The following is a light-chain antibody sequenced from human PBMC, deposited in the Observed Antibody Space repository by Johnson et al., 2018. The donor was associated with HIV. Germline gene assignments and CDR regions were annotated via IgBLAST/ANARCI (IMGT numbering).Light chain of an antibody. CDR2: DNN. Sequence: QSVLTQPPSVSAAPGQKVTISCSGSSSNIGNNYVSWYQQLPGTAPKLLIYDNNKRPSGIPDRFSGSKSGTSATLDITGLPTGDEADYYCGTWDSSLSAHVFGTGTKVTVL. CDR1: SSNIGNNY. CDR3: GTWDSSLSAHV. J-gene: IGLJ1*01. V-gene: IGLV1-51*01.